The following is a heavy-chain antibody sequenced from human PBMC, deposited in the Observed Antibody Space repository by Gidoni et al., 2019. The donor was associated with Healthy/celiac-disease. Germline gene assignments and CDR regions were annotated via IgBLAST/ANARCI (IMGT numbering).Heavy chain of an antibody. CDR3: AKPNFDWLLYPLDY. CDR2: ISGSGGST. D-gene: IGHD3-9*01. J-gene: IGHJ4*02. V-gene: IGHV3-23*04. Sequence: EVQLVESGGGLVQPGGSLRLSCAASGFTFRSYAMSWVRQAPGKGLEWVSAISGSGGSTYYADSLKGRFTISRDNSKNTLYLQMNSLRAEDTAVYYCAKPNFDWLLYPLDYWGQGTLVTVSS. CDR1: GFTFRSYA.